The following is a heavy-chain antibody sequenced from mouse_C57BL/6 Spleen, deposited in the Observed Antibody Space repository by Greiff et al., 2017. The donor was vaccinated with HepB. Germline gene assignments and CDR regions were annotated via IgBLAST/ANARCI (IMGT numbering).Heavy chain of an antibody. D-gene: IGHD1-1*01. CDR3: ARRGYGSSLYYFDY. Sequence: EVQGVESGGDLVKPGGSLKLSCAASGFTFSSYGMSWVRQTPDKRLEWVATISSGGSYTYYPDSVKGRFTISRDNAKNTLYLQMSSRKSEDTAMYYCARRGYGSSLYYFDYWGQGTTLTVSS. V-gene: IGHV5-6*01. CDR2: ISSGGSYT. J-gene: IGHJ2*01. CDR1: GFTFSSYG.